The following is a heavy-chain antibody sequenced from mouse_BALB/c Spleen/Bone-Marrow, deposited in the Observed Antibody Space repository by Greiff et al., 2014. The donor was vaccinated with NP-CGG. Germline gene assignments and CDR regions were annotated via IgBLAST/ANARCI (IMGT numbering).Heavy chain of an antibody. D-gene: IGHD4-1*01. V-gene: IGHV1-4*02. J-gene: IGHJ3*01. CDR1: GYTFTSYT. Sequence: QVQLQQSGAELARPGASVKMSCKASGYTFTSYTIQWVKQRPGRGLEWIRYINPSSGYTDYNQKFKDKTTLTADKSSNTAYMQLTSLTSEDSAVYSCAREARTGAWFTYWGQGTLVTVSA. CDR3: AREARTGAWFTY. CDR2: INPSSGYT.